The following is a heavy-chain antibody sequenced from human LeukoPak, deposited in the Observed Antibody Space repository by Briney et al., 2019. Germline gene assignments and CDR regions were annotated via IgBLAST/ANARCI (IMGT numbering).Heavy chain of an antibody. CDR2: TYYRSEWHY. D-gene: IGHD5-12*01. CDR3: ARDGRLTGYDFDL. Sequence: SQTLSLTCALSGDSVSSNTAAWNWLRQSPSRGLEWLGRTYYRSEWHYDYAVAVRSRITINPDTSKNQFSLQLTSVTPEDTAVYYCARDGRLTGYDFDLWGQGTLVTVSS. CDR1: GDSVSSNTAA. V-gene: IGHV6-1*01. J-gene: IGHJ4*02.